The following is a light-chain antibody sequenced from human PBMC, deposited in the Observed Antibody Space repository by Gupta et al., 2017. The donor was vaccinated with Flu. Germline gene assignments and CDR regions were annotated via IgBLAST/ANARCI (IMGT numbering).Light chain of an antibody. Sequence: SALTHPPSAPGSPGRSVTITCTGTSSDVGRYAYVSWYQHHPGPTAIVIIYDIHKPPSRVPDCVSGSEAATSVYMTGSGLQAEDDSYYYSSQFAGNTWVFGSGTKLTVL. J-gene: IGLJ3*02. CDR3: SQFAGNTWV. CDR2: DIH. CDR1: SSDVGRYAY. V-gene: IGLV2-8*01.